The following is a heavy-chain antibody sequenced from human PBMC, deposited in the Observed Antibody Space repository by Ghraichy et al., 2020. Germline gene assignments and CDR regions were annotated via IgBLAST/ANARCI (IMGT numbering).Heavy chain of an antibody. V-gene: IGHV4-59*01. CDR3: ARDRTTIFGVFRPGWFDS. CDR1: GDYITAYY. D-gene: IGHD3-3*01. CDR2: FYNSGST. J-gene: IGHJ5*01. Sequence: SETLSLTCVVSGDYITAYYWSWIRQPPGKGLEWIGYFYNSGSTNYNPSLEGRVTISVDTSKNQFSLRLNSVTAADTAMYYCARDRTTIFGVFRPGWFDSWGQGTLDTVSS.